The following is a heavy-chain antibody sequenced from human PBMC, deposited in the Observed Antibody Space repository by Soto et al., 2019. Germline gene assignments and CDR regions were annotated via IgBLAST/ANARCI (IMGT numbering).Heavy chain of an antibody. CDR2: IIPIFGTA. J-gene: IGHJ3*02. D-gene: IGHD4-17*01. CDR3: ARADVYGDYARFAFDI. Sequence: SVKVSCKASGGTFSSYAISWVRQAPGQGLEWMGGIIPIFGTANYAQKFQGRVTITADESTSTAYMELSSLRSEGTAVYYCARADVYGDYARFAFDIWGQGTMVTVSS. V-gene: IGHV1-69*13. CDR1: GGTFSSYA.